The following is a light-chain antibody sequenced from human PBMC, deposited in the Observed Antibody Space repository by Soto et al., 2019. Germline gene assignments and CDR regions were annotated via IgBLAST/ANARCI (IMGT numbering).Light chain of an antibody. CDR3: QQYGSFTVT. CDR2: DAS. Sequence: EIVLTQSPATLSLSPGERANLSSGASQFIDRYLAWYRQIPGQAPRLLIYDASNRATGIPDRFSGSGSGTDFTLTISRLEPEDFAVYYCQQYGSFTVTFGQGTRLEIK. V-gene: IGKV3D-20*01. CDR1: QFIDRY. J-gene: IGKJ5*01.